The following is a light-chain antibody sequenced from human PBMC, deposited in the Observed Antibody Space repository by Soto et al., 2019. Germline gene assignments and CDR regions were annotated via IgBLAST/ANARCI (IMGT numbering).Light chain of an antibody. V-gene: IGKV3-20*01. J-gene: IGKJ1*01. Sequence: EFVWRRSAGALTLSTGGRAPLSSRASQSVDTRCFAWYQQKPGQAPRLLIYGGSSRATGTPDRFSISGSGRDFTLTISRLEPEDVAVYYCQQSVKSPWTFGQGTKVDIK. CDR2: GGS. CDR1: QSVDTRC. CDR3: QQSVKSPWT.